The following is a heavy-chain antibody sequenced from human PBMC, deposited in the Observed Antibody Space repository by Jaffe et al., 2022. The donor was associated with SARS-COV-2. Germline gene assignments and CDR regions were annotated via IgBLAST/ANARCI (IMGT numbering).Heavy chain of an antibody. V-gene: IGHV3-30*18. Sequence: QVQLVESGGGVVQPGRSLRLSCAASGFTFSTFGMHWVRQAPGKGLEWLAVISYDGSDKYYADSVKGRFTISRDNSKNTLYLQMNSLRAEDTAVFYCAKDWIAVPVIDHWGQGTLVTVSS. CDR3: AKDWIAVPVIDH. D-gene: IGHD6-19*01. CDR1: GFTFSTFG. CDR2: ISYDGSDK. J-gene: IGHJ4*02.